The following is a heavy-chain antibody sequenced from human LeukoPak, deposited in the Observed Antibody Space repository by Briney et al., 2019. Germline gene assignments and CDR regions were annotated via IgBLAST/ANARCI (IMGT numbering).Heavy chain of an antibody. D-gene: IGHD2-2*01. V-gene: IGHV4-59*01. J-gene: IGHJ3*02. CDR1: GVSISSYY. CDR2: IYYSGST. Sequence: SETLSLTCTVSGVSISSYYWSWIRQPPGKGLEWIGYIYYSGSTNYNPSLKSRVTISVDPSKNQFSLKLSSVTAADTAVYYCARQDIVVVPAIRGGAFDIWGQGTMVTVSS. CDR3: ARQDIVVVPAIRGGAFDI.